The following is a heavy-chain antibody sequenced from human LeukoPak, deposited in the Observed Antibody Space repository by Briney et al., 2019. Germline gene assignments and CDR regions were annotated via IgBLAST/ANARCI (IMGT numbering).Heavy chain of an antibody. J-gene: IGHJ6*02. CDR3: ARARYYGSGSAYYYGMDV. CDR1: GGSISSTIYY. CDR2: IYSSGRT. Sequence: SETLSLTCTVSGGSISSTIYYWSWIRQPAGKGLEWIGRIYSSGRTNYNPSLKSRVTISVDTSKNQFSLKLSSVTAADTAVYYCARARYYGSGSAYYYGMDVWGQGTTVTVSS. D-gene: IGHD3-10*01. V-gene: IGHV4-61*10.